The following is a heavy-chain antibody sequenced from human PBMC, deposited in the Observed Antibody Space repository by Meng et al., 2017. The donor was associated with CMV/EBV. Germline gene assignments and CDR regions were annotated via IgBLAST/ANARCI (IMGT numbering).Heavy chain of an antibody. J-gene: IGHJ2*01. CDR3: AREVDDYGDGWYFDL. CDR1: GGTFSSYA. Sequence: VQLVTSGAESKKPESSGNASCTAPGGTFSSYAISWVRQAPRQGLEWMGGIIPIFGTANYAQKFQGRVTITADESTSTAYMELSSLRSEDTAVYYCAREVDDYGDGWYFDLWGRGTLVTVSS. D-gene: IGHD4-17*01. V-gene: IGHV1-69*12. CDR2: IIPIFGTA.